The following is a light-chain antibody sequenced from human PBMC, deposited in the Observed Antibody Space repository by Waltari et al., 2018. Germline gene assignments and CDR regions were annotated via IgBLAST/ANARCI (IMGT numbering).Light chain of an antibody. V-gene: IGKV1-5*01. J-gene: IGKJ1*01. CDR3: QQYNSYSWT. CDR1: QSISSW. CDR2: DVS. Sequence: DIQMTQSPSTLSASVGDRVTISCRVSQSISSWLAWYQQKPGKAPKLLIYDVSTLERGVPSRFRGSGSGTEFTLTISSLQPDDFATYYCQQYNSYSWTFGQGTKVEI.